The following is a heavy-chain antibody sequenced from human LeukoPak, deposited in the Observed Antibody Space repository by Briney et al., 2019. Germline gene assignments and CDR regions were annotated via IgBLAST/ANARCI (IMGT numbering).Heavy chain of an antibody. CDR2: TFYRSRWYY. V-gene: IGHV6-1*01. CDR1: GDSVSSNTAA. D-gene: IGHD1-14*01. J-gene: IGHJ4*02. Sequence: SQTLSLTCAISGDSVSSNTAAWNWLRQSPSRGLEWLGRTFYRSRWYYDYAVSVKSRLTINSDTSTNQFSLQLNSVTPEDTAVYYCARDDRGWVLDHWGQGTLVTVSS. CDR3: ARDDRGWVLDH.